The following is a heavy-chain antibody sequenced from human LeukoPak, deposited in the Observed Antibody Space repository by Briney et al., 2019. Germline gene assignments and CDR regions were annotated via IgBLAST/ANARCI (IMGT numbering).Heavy chain of an antibody. V-gene: IGHV1-2*02. CDR1: GYTLTGYY. CDR3: ARDPTLDILTRYYEVSLADY. Sequence: ASVKVSCKASGYTLTGYYMLWVRQAPGQGLEWMGWINPNSGGTNYAQKFQGRVTMTRDTSISTAYMELSRLRSDDTAVYYCARDPTLDILTRYYEVSLADYWGQGTLVTVSS. J-gene: IGHJ4*02. CDR2: INPNSGGT. D-gene: IGHD3-9*01.